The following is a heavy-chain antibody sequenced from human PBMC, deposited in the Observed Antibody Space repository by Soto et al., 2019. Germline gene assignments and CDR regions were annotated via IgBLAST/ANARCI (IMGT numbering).Heavy chain of an antibody. CDR3: ARHGPAYGDSTLGDYYGMDV. CDR1: GYSFTSYW. Sequence: GESLKISCKGSGYSFTSYWISWVRQMPGKGLEWMGRIDPSDSYTNYSPSFQGHVTISADKSISTAYLQWSGLKASDTAMYYCARHGPAYGDSTLGDYYGMDVWGQGTTVTVSS. D-gene: IGHD4-17*01. J-gene: IGHJ6*02. CDR2: IDPSDSYT. V-gene: IGHV5-10-1*01.